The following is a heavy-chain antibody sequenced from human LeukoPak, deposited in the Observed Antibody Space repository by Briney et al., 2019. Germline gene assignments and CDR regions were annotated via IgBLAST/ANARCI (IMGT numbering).Heavy chain of an antibody. CDR3: ARGEAAHFDY. J-gene: IGHJ4*02. CDR2: IYHSGST. Sequence: SETLSLTCTVSGYSISSGYYWGWIRQPPGKGLEWIGSIYHSGSTYYNPSLKSRVTISVDTSKNQFSLKLSSVTAADTAVYYCARGEAAHFDYWGQGTLVTVSS. CDR1: GYSISSGYY. D-gene: IGHD1-26*01. V-gene: IGHV4-38-2*02.